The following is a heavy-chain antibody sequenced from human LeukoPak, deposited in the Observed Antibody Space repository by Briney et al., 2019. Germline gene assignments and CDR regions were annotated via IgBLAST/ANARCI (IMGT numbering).Heavy chain of an antibody. V-gene: IGHV3-23*01. D-gene: IGHD3-10*01. CDR1: GFTFSSYA. CDR2: ISGSGGST. J-gene: IGHJ4*02. CDR3: AKVPYYYGSGSYYRQPYFDY. Sequence: GGSLRLSCAASGFTFSSYAMSWVRQAPGKGLEWVSAISGSGGSTYYADSVKGRFTISRDNSKNTLYLQMNSLRAEDTAVYYCAKVPYYYGSGSYYRQPYFDYWGQGTLVTVSS.